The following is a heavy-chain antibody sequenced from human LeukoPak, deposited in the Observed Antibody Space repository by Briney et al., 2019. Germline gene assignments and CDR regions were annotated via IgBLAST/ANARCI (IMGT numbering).Heavy chain of an antibody. CDR1: GYSFTSYW. CDR2: IYPGDSDT. V-gene: IGHV5-51*01. CDR3: ARHSYYGSGSPGKVDHRYYYYYYMDV. J-gene: IGHJ6*03. D-gene: IGHD3-10*01. Sequence: GESLKISCKGSGYSFTSYWIGWVRQMPGKGLEWMGIIYPGDSDTRYSPSFQGQVTISADKSISTAYLQWSSLKASDTAMYYCARHSYYGSGSPGKVDHRYYYYYYMDVWGKGTTVAISS.